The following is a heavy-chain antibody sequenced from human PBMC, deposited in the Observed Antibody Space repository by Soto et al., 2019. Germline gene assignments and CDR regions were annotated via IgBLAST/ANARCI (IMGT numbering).Heavy chain of an antibody. V-gene: IGHV1-2*02. CDR2: INPATGAA. D-gene: IGHD3-3*01. J-gene: IGHJ3*02. Sequence: QLHLVQSGAVVKKPGASVTVSCSASGYPVTAYYMHWVRQAPGRGLEWMGGINPATGAAKYTQTFQGRVTMTRDPSTGTVFMELSGLTSEATAGFYCARGGGVGVAGSAAFDMWGQGTLVTVSS. CDR3: ARGGGVGVAGSAAFDM. CDR1: GYPVTAYY.